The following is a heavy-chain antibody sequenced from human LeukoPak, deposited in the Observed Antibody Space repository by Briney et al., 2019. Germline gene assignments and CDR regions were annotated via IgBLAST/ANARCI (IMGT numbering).Heavy chain of an antibody. V-gene: IGHV4-34*01. J-gene: IGHJ4*02. Sequence: PSGTLSLTCAVYGGSFSGYYLSWIRQPPGKGLEWIGEINDGGSTKYNPSLMSRVAISSDTSTNHTSLQLSSMPAADTTAYYFAGHVYFDYWGEGSLVTVPS. CDR1: GGSFSGYY. CDR3: AGHVYFDY. CDR2: INDGGST. D-gene: IGHD3-16*01.